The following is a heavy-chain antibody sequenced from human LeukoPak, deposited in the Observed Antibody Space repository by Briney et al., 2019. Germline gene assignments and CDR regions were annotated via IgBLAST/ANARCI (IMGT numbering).Heavy chain of an antibody. D-gene: IGHD3-22*01. V-gene: IGHV4-4*07. Sequence: SETLSLTCTVSGGSMFSYHWSWVRQSAGEGLEWIGHIYVGGSTNYSPSLKSRATMSVDTTKNQFSLKLKSVTAADTAVYYCARLRFYDSSGYSPGYYMDVWGKGTTVTVSS. CDR2: IYVGGST. J-gene: IGHJ6*03. CDR1: GGSMFSYH. CDR3: ARLRFYDSSGYSPGYYMDV.